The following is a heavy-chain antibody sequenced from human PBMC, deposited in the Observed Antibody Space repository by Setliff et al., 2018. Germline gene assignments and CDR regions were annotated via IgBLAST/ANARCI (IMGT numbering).Heavy chain of an antibody. Sequence: SETLSLTCTVSGGSINSGVYYWGWIRQPPGKGLEWIGRIYRGGDTYYNASLKSRLTISVDTSKNQFSLKLRSVTAADTAVYYCARTGTYRYFDYWGQGALVTVSS. CDR2: IYRGGDT. J-gene: IGHJ4*02. D-gene: IGHD1-1*01. CDR3: ARTGTYRYFDY. CDR1: GGSINSGVYY. V-gene: IGHV4-39*01.